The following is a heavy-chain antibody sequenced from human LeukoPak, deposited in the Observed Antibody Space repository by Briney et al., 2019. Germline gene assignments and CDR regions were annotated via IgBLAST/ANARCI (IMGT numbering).Heavy chain of an antibody. D-gene: IGHD5-12*01. CDR3: ARESRPASGSGACDI. CDR1: GFTVSSNY. J-gene: IGHJ3*02. Sequence: GGSLRLSCAASGFTVSSNYMSWVRQAPGKGLEWVSGMNWNGGSTGYADSVKGRFTISRDNAKNSLYLQMNSLRAEDTALYYCARESRPASGSGACDIWGQGTMVTVSS. CDR2: MNWNGGST. V-gene: IGHV3-20*04.